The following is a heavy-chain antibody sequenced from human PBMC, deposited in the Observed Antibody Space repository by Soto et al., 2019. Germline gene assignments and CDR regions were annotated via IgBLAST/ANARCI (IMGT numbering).Heavy chain of an antibody. V-gene: IGHV4-30-2*01. CDR3: ARGGYSGRLYYFDY. CDR1: GGSISRGGYS. D-gene: IGHD2-15*01. Sequence: PSETRSLTCAVSGGSISRGGYSWSWIRQPPGKGLEWIGYIYHSGSTDYKSSLKSRVTISLDPSKNQVSLKFNSVTAADTAVYYCARGGYSGRLYYFDYWGLGTLVTVSS. CDR2: IYHSGST. J-gene: IGHJ4*02.